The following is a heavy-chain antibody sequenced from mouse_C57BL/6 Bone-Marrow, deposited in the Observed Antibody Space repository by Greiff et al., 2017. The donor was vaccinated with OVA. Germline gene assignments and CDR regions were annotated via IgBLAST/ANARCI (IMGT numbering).Heavy chain of an antibody. CDR3: TRRVYGNSPYAMDY. CDR2: IDPETGGT. V-gene: IGHV1-15*01. Sequence: VQLQQSGAELVRPGASVTLSCKASGYTFTDYEMHWVKQTPVHGLEWIGAIDPETGGTAYNQKFKGKAILTADKSSSTAYMELRSLTSEDSAVYYCTRRVYGNSPYAMDYWGQGTSVTVSS. J-gene: IGHJ4*01. D-gene: IGHD2-10*02. CDR1: GYTFTDYE.